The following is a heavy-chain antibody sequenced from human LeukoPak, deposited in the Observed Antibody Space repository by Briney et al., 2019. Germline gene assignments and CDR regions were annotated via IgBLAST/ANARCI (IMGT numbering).Heavy chain of an antibody. V-gene: IGHV4-34*01. CDR2: INHSGST. J-gene: IGHJ4*02. CDR3: ARGYSSGWTLDY. Sequence: SETLSLTCTVSGGSISGYYWSWIRQPPGKGLEWIGEINHSGSTNYNPSLKSRVTISVDTSKNQFSLKLSSVTAADTAVYYCARGYSSGWTLDYWGQGTLVTVSS. CDR1: GGSISGYY. D-gene: IGHD6-19*01.